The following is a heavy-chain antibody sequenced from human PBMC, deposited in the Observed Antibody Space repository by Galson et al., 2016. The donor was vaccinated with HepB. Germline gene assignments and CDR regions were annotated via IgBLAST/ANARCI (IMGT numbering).Heavy chain of an antibody. Sequence: SLRLSCAASGFTFGAFALTWVRQAPGKGLEWVSGISGSHNAYYADSVKGRFTVSRDNLRNTLYLQMNTLTVEDTAVYYCAKVDCGDCLTGFGPWGQGNLVSVSS. V-gene: IGHV3-23*01. CDR1: GFTFGAFA. J-gene: IGHJ5*02. D-gene: IGHD2-21*02. CDR2: ISGSHNA. CDR3: AKVDCGDCLTGFGP.